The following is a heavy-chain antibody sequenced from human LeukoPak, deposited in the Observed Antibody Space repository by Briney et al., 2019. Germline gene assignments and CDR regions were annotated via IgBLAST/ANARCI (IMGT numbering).Heavy chain of an antibody. Sequence: ASVKVSCKASGYTFTGLYVHWVRQAPGQGLDWMGWINPNSGGTRLAQKFQGRVTTTRDTSITTAYMELTWLKSDDTAVYYCAREPPAYCGTDCYALGYWGQGTLVTVSS. CDR3: AREPPAYCGTDCYALGY. CDR1: GYTFTGLY. D-gene: IGHD2-21*02. CDR2: INPNSGGT. V-gene: IGHV1-2*02. J-gene: IGHJ4*02.